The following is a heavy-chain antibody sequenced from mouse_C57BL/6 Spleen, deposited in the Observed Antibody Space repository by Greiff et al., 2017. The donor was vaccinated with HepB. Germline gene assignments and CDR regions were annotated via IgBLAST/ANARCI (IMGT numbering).Heavy chain of an antibody. CDR1: GYAFSSSW. CDR2: IYPGDGDT. V-gene: IGHV1-82*01. CDR3: ARGGSSGYDYAMDY. D-gene: IGHD3-2*02. Sequence: VKLQESGPELVKPGASVKISCKASGYAFSSSWMNWVKQRPGKGLEWIGRIYPGDGDTNYNGKFKGKATLTADKSSSTAYMQLSSLTSEDSAVYVCARGGSSGYDYAMDYWGQGTSVTVSS. J-gene: IGHJ4*01.